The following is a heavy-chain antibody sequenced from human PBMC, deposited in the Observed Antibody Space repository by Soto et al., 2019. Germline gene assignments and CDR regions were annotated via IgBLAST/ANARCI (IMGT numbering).Heavy chain of an antibody. Sequence: GSGPTLVNPTQTLTLTCTFSGFSLSTTAVGVGWVRQPPGKALEWLALIYWNDEKRYSPSLKNRLSITKDTSKTRVVLTMTNMDPLDTARYYCTHRRAGLNGVWGQGILVTVSS. CDR1: GFSLSTTAVG. J-gene: IGHJ1*01. D-gene: IGHD2-8*01. V-gene: IGHV2-5*01. CDR3: THRRAGLNGV. CDR2: IYWNDEK.